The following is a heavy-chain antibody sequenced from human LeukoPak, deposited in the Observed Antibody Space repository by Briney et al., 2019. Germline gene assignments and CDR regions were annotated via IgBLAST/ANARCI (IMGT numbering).Heavy chain of an antibody. CDR2: IYPGDSDT. CDR3: ARRGYCSSTSCYEYFDY. D-gene: IGHD2-2*01. CDR1: GYSFTNYW. J-gene: IGHJ4*02. Sequence: ESLKISCKGSGYSFTNYWIGWVRQMPGKGLEWMGIIYPGDSDTRYSPSFQGQVTISADKSISTAYLQWSSLKASDTAIYYCARRGYCSSTSCYEYFDYRGQGTLVTVSS. V-gene: IGHV5-51*01.